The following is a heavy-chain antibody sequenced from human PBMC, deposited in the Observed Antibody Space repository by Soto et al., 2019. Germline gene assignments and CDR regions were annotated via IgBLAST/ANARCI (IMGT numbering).Heavy chain of an antibody. CDR3: ARAVGIGVTGLDL. CDR1: GSNFPRSN. Sequence: QERLVQSGAELRRPGASVKISCRDSGSNFPRSNVNWVRQAYGQVPEWLGWMNAANGNAAFARDFHGRVTMTRDLSTDTAYVELGGLSYGDTAMYYCARAVGIGVTGLDLWGPVPFVTVS. D-gene: IGHD2-21*02. V-gene: IGHV1-8*01. CDR2: MNAANGNA. J-gene: IGHJ5*02.